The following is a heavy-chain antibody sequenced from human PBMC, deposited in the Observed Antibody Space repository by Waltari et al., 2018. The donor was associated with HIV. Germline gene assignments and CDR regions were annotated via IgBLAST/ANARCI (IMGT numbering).Heavy chain of an antibody. V-gene: IGHV3-30-3*01. D-gene: IGHD3-22*01. CDR1: GFTFSSFG. J-gene: IGHJ4*02. Sequence: QVQLVASGGGVVQPGRSRRLSCAASGFTFSSFGMHWVRQAPGKGLEWVAVISNDGSSKYYADSVKGRFTISRDNSKNTLYLHMNSLRAEDTAVYYCASPFFSDSTTYYYGLDYWGQGTLVTVSS. CDR2: ISNDGSSK. CDR3: ASPFFSDSTTYYYGLDY.